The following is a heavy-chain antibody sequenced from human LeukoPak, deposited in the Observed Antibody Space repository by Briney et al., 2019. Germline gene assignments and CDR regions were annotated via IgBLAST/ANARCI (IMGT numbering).Heavy chain of an antibody. J-gene: IGHJ3*02. CDR2: IYSGGST. D-gene: IGHD5-18*01. CDR3: AGYTYGYLNAFDI. Sequence: PAGSLRLSCAASGLTVSSNYMSWVRQAPGKGLEWVAIIYSGGSTYYADSVKGRFTISRDNSKNTLSLQMNSLRAEDTAVYYCAGYTYGYLNAFDIWGQGTMVTVSS. CDR1: GLTVSSNY. V-gene: IGHV3-53*01.